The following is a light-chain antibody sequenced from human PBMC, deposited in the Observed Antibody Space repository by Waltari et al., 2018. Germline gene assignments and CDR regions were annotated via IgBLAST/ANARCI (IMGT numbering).Light chain of an antibody. CDR2: LGS. Sequence: EIVMTQSTLSLAVTPREPASCSCRSSQSLLQSNGYKYLDWYLQKPGQSPQLLIYLGSNRASGVPDRFSGSGSGTDFTLKISRVEAEDVGIYFCMQGLQTPTFGQGTRLEIK. J-gene: IGKJ5*01. CDR3: MQGLQTPT. V-gene: IGKV2-28*01. CDR1: QSLLQSNGYKY.